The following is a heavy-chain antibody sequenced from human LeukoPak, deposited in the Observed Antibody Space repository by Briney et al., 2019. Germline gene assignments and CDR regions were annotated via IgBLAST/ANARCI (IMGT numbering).Heavy chain of an antibody. J-gene: IGHJ5*02. Sequence: SGGSLRLSCAASGFTFSSYGMHWVRQAPGKGLEWVAVIWYDGSNKYYADSVKGRFTISRDNSKNTLYLQMNSLRAEDTAVYYCAREYLWFGEPSPFDPWGQGTLVTGSS. V-gene: IGHV3-33*01. D-gene: IGHD3-10*01. CDR1: GFTFSSYG. CDR2: IWYDGSNK. CDR3: AREYLWFGEPSPFDP.